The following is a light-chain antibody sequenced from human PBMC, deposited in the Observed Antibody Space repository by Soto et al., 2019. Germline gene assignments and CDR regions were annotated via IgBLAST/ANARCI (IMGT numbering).Light chain of an antibody. CDR1: QSVTSNA. CDR2: GVS. J-gene: IGKJ1*01. V-gene: IGKV3-20*01. Sequence: EIVLTQSSATLSFSPGERATLSCRASQSVTSNALAWYQQKPGQPPRLLIYGVSSRATGIPDGFSGSGSGTDFTLTISRLEPEDFAVYYCQQYGRSPWTFGQGTKVDNK. CDR3: QQYGRSPWT.